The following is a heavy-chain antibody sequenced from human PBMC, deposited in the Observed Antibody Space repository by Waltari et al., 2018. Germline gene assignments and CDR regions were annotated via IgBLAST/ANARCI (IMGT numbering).Heavy chain of an antibody. D-gene: IGHD2-15*01. CDR3: ARSGGRYYYMDV. V-gene: IGHV2-70*04. CDR2: IDWDDDK. CDR1: GFSLSTSGMR. Sequence: QVTLKESGPALVKPTQTLTLTCTFSGFSLSTSGMRVSWIRQPPGKALEWLARIDWDDDKFYSTSRKTSLTISKDTSKNQVVLTMTNMDPVDTATYYCARSGGRYYYMDVWGKGTTVTVSS. J-gene: IGHJ6*03.